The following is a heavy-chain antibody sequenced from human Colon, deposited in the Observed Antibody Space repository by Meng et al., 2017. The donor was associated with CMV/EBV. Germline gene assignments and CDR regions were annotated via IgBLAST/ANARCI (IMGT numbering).Heavy chain of an antibody. CDR1: GYTFTSYG. Sequence: ASVKVSCKASGYTFTSYGISWVRQAPGQGLEWMGWISAYNANTNYAQKFQGRVTMTTDTSTSTAYMELRCLRSDDTAVYYCARVGFRFADYYDSSGLKEGMDVWGQGTTVTVSS. CDR3: ARVGFRFADYYDSSGLKEGMDV. J-gene: IGHJ6*02. CDR2: ISAYNANT. V-gene: IGHV1-18*01. D-gene: IGHD3-22*01.